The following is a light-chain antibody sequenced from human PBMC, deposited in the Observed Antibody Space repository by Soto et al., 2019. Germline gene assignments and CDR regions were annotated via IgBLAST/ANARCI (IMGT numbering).Light chain of an antibody. J-gene: IGKJ1*01. CDR2: AAT. CDR1: HATSNS. V-gene: IGKV1-17*03. Sequence: EIQVTQSPSDMSASVGDRATITCRASHATSNSLAWLQQRPGKVPKRLIYAATTLESGFPSRFSGSGSGTEFTLTISSLQPEDFATYYCLQHKSYPRTFGQGTKVDI. CDR3: LQHKSYPRT.